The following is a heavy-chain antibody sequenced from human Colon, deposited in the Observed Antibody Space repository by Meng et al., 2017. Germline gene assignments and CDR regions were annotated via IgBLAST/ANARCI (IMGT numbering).Heavy chain of an antibody. Sequence: GESLKISCAASGFTFSNAWMSWVRQAPGKGLEWVGRIKSKTDGGTTDYAAPVKGRFTISRDDSKHTLYLQMNSLKTEDTAVYYCTTQPDVLLWFGELLTNDYWGQGTLVTVSS. J-gene: IGHJ4*02. CDR3: TTQPDVLLWFGELLTNDY. V-gene: IGHV3-15*01. CDR2: IKSKTDGGTT. CDR1: GFTFSNAW. D-gene: IGHD3-10*01.